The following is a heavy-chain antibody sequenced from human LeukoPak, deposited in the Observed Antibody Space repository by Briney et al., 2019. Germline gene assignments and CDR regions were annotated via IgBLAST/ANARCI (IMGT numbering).Heavy chain of an antibody. D-gene: IGHD1-7*01. V-gene: IGHV1-2*02. CDR2: INPNNGGT. Sequence: ASVKVSCKASGYTFTGYHMHWVRQAPGKGLEWMGWINPNNGGTDYAQKFQGRVTMTRDASTSTVYMELRRLRSDDTAVYYCGRLMGTNLDYWGQGTLVTVSS. CDR3: GRLMGTNLDY. CDR1: GYTFTGYH. J-gene: IGHJ4*02.